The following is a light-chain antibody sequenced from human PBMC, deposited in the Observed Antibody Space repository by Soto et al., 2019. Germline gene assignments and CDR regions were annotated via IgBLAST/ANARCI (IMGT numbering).Light chain of an antibody. J-gene: IGKJ5*01. CDR3: QQYNNWPPIT. V-gene: IGKV3-15*01. CDR2: GAS. Sequence: EIVMTQSPGTLSVSPGERATLSCRPSQSVSNNLAWYQQKPGQAPRLLIDGASTRATGIPARFSGSGSGTEFTLTISSLQSEDFAVYYCQQYNNWPPITFGQGTRLEIK. CDR1: QSVSNN.